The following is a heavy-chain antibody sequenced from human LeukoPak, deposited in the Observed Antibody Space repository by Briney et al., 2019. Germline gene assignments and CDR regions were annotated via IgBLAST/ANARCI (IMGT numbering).Heavy chain of an antibody. CDR1: GFTVSSNY. CDR3: AGPFYYDFWSGLGY. D-gene: IGHD3-3*01. CDR2: IYSGGST. J-gene: IGHJ4*02. V-gene: IGHV3-53*01. Sequence: GGSLRLSCAASGFTVSSNYMSWVRQAPGTGLEWVSVIYSGGSTYYADSVKGRFTISRDNSKNTLYLQMNSLRAEDTAVYYCAGPFYYDFWSGLGYWGQGTLVTVSS.